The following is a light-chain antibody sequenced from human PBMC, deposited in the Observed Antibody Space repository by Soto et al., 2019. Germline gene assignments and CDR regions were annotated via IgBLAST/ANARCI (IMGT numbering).Light chain of an antibody. Sequence: DIQMTQSPSTLSASVGDGVTITCRASQSIGSWLAWYQQKPGKAPKLLIYKATNLQRGVPSRFSGSGSGTGFSLTISSLQPVDSATYFCQRYNDFQYTFGPGTKLEI. J-gene: IGKJ2*01. CDR1: QSIGSW. CDR3: QRYNDFQYT. CDR2: KAT. V-gene: IGKV1-5*03.